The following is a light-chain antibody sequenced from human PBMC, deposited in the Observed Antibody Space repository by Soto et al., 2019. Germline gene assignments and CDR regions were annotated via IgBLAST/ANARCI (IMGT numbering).Light chain of an antibody. J-gene: IGKJ4*01. Sequence: DIQMTQSPSSLSASVGDRVTITCQASQDISNYLNWYQQKPGKAPKLLIYDASNLETGVPSRFSGSGSGTDFTFTISSLQPEDIATYYCQQYDKRPPGLTFGGGTKVEIK. CDR3: QQYDKRPPGLT. CDR2: DAS. V-gene: IGKV1-33*01. CDR1: QDISNY.